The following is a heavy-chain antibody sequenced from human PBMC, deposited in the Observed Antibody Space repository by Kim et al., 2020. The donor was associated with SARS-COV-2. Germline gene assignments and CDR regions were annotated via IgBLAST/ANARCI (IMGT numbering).Heavy chain of an antibody. D-gene: IGHD6-6*01. CDR3: VKGAYSSSYNY. CDR2: IFTGGTT. J-gene: IGHJ4*02. Sequence: GGSLRLSCAASGFTVSSDYMNWVRQAPGKGLEWLSFIFTGGTTFYADSVKGRFTISRDRSKNTLSLQMTSLGAGDSALYYCVKGAYSSSYNYGGQGTLVTVSS. CDR1: GFTVSSDY. V-gene: IGHV3-53*01.